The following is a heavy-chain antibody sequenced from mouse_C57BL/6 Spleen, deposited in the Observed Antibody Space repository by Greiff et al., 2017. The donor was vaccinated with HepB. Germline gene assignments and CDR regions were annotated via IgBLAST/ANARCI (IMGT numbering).Heavy chain of an antibody. CDR3: ARELTGTGSMDY. Sequence: EVKLMESGGGLVKPGGSLKLSCAASGFTFSSYAMSWVRQTPEKRLEWVATISDGGSYTYYPDNVKGRFTISRDNAKNNLYLQMSHLKSEDTAMYYCARELTGTGSMDYWGQGTSVTVSS. CDR2: ISDGGSYT. J-gene: IGHJ4*01. CDR1: GFTFSSYA. D-gene: IGHD4-1*01. V-gene: IGHV5-4*01.